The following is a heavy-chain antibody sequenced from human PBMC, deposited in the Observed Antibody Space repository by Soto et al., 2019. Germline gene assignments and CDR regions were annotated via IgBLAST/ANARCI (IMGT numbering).Heavy chain of an antibody. CDR3: PGVLVSGMAAAGDFDY. D-gene: IGHD6-13*01. Sequence: SETLSLTCTVSGGSVSSGSYYWSWILQPPGKGLEWIGYIYYSGSTNYNPTLKSRVTISVDTSKNQFSLELISVTAADKAVYYCPGVLVSGMAAAGDFDYWGQGTLVTVSS. V-gene: IGHV4-61*01. J-gene: IGHJ4*02. CDR1: GGSVSSGSYY. CDR2: IYYSGST.